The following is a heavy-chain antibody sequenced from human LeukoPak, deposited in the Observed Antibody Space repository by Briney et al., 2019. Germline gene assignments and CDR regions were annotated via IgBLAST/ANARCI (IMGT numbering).Heavy chain of an antibody. V-gene: IGHV3-7*01. D-gene: IGHD3-22*01. CDR1: GFTFSSYW. Sequence: GGSLRLSCAASGFTFSSYWMSWVRQAPGEGLEWVANIKQDGSEKYYVDSVKGRFTISRDNAKNSLYLQMNSLRAEDTAVYYCARDRGLYDSSGYYYLDYWGQGTLVTVSS. CDR3: ARDRGLYDSSGYYYLDY. CDR2: IKQDGSEK. J-gene: IGHJ4*02.